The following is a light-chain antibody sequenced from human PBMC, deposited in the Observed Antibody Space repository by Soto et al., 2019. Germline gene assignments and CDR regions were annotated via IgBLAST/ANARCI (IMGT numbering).Light chain of an antibody. CDR3: QTP. Sequence: QLVLTQSPSASASLGASVKLTCTLSSGHSSYAIAWHQQQPEKGPRYLMKLNSDGSHSKGDGIPDRFSGSSSGAERYLTISSLQSEDEADYYCQTPFGTGTKVTVL. V-gene: IGLV4-69*01. J-gene: IGLJ1*01. CDR1: SGHSSYA. CDR2: LNSDGSH.